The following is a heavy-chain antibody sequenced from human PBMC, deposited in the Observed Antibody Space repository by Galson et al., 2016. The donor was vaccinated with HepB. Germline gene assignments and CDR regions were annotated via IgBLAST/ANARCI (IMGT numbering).Heavy chain of an antibody. CDR1: GGSITSGDYY. Sequence: ILSLTCTVSGGSITSGDYYWNWIRQYPGKGLEWIGFMYHNGRTFYNPSLKSRISMSVDTSKNQFSLKLNSVTAADTAVYYCAREEITKVRGVIISLGLDVWGQGTTVTVSS. J-gene: IGHJ6*02. V-gene: IGHV4-31*03. D-gene: IGHD3-10*01. CDR3: AREEITKVRGVIISLGLDV. CDR2: MYHNGRT.